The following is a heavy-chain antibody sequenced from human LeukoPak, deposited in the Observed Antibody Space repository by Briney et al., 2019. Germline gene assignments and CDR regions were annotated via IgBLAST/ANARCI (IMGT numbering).Heavy chain of an antibody. V-gene: IGHV3-9*01. Sequence: GGSLRLSCAASGFTFDDYAMHWVRQAPGKGLEWVSGISWNSGSIGYADSVKGRFTISRDNAKNSLYLQMNFLRADDTAIYYCTRQGDWNFEFWGQGTLVTVSS. CDR1: GFTFDDYA. J-gene: IGHJ4*02. CDR2: ISWNSGSI. D-gene: IGHD3/OR15-3a*01. CDR3: TRQGDWNFEF.